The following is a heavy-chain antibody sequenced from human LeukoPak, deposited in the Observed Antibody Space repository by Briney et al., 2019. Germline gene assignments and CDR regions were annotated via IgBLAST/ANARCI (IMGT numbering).Heavy chain of an antibody. V-gene: IGHV4-34*01. CDR1: GDSFSGYY. J-gene: IGHJ4*02. Sequence: SETLSLTCAVYGDSFSGYYWSWIRQPPGKGLEWIGEINHSGSTNYNPSLKSRVTLSVDKSKNQFSLRLNSVTAADTAMYYCARSHDHLWGNYPDYWGQGTLVTVSS. D-gene: IGHD3-16*02. CDR2: INHSGST. CDR3: ARSHDHLWGNYPDY.